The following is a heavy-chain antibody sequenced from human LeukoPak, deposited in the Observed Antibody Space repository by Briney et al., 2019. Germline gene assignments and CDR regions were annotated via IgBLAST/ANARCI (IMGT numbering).Heavy chain of an antibody. Sequence: PSETLSLTCTVSGGSISSYYWSWIRQPPGKGLEWIGYIYYSGSTNYNPSLKSRVTISVDTSKNQFSLKLSSVTAADTAVYYCARDRTSTGPYYYYGMDVWGQGTTVTVSS. CDR2: IYYSGST. CDR1: GGSISSYY. CDR3: ARDRTSTGPYYYYGMDV. V-gene: IGHV4-59*01. D-gene: IGHD2-2*01. J-gene: IGHJ6*02.